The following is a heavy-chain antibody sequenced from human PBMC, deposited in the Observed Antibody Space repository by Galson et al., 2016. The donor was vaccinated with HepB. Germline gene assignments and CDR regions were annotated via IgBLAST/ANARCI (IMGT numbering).Heavy chain of an antibody. CDR2: TYPGGRT. CDR1: DGSLSGYY. CDR3: ARGPAHGDYSPGDY. D-gene: IGHD4-17*01. Sequence: TLSLTCGVHDGSLSGYYWSWIRQPPGMGLEWIGETYPGGRTNYNPSLRSRVTISTDTSKSQFSLRLTSVTAADTAVFYCARGPAHGDYSPGDYWGPVTLVTVSS. V-gene: IGHV4-34*01. J-gene: IGHJ4*02.